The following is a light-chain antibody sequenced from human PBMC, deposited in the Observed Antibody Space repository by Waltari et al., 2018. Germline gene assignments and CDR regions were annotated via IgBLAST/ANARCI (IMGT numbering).Light chain of an antibody. Sequence: DIQMTQSPSSLSASVGDRVTITCRASQSISSYLNWYQQKPGKDPKLLIYAASSLQSGVPSRFSGSGSGTDFTLTISSLQPEDFATYYCQQSYSTPRFTFGPGTKVDIK. J-gene: IGKJ3*01. V-gene: IGKV1-39*01. CDR1: QSISSY. CDR3: QQSYSTPRFT. CDR2: AAS.